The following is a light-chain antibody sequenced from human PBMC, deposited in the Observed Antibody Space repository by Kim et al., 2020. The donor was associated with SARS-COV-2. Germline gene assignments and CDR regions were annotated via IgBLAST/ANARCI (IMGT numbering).Light chain of an antibody. Sequence: ALQMTHSPSSLSASVGDRVTITCRASQDIRIDLAWYQQKPGKAPNLLIYGASSLQTGVPSRFSGSGSGTDFTLTISSLQPEDLATYYCLQDYNYPFTFGGGTKVDIK. J-gene: IGKJ4*01. V-gene: IGKV1-6*01. CDR1: QDIRID. CDR3: LQDYNYPFT. CDR2: GAS.